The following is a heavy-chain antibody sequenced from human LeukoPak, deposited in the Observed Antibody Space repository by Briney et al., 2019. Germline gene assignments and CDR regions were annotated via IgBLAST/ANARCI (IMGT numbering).Heavy chain of an antibody. CDR3: ARDPLARALEGYFDY. D-gene: IGHD3-3*01. CDR2: ISYDGSNK. J-gene: IGHJ4*02. Sequence: PGGSRRLSCAASGFTFSSYAMHGVRQAPGKGLEGGAVISYDGSNKYYADSVKGRFTISRDNSKNTLYLQMNSLRAEDTAVYYCARDPLARALEGYFDYWGQGTLVTVSS. V-gene: IGHV3-30-3*01. CDR1: GFTFSSYA.